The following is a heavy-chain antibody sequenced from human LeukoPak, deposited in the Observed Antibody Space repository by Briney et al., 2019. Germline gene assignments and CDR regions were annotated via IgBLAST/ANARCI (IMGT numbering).Heavy chain of an antibody. CDR3: AKARGGWDYYGMDV. CDR2: ISWNSGSI. Sequence: GGSLRLSCAASGFTYDDYAMHWVRQAPGKGLEWVSGISWNSGSIGYADSVKGRFTISSDNAKNSLYLQMNSLRAEDTALYYCAKARGGWDYYGMDVWGQGSTVTVSS. V-gene: IGHV3-9*01. CDR1: GFTYDDYA. D-gene: IGHD6-19*01. J-gene: IGHJ6*02.